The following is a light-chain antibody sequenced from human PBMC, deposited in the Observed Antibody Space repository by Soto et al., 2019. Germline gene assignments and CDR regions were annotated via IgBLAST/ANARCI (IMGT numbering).Light chain of an antibody. V-gene: IGKV3-15*01. CDR1: QGIGDT. CDR3: QPYNNWPLT. Sequence: EVVMIQSPATLSVSPGECATLSCRASQGIGDTLAWYQHKPVQTPRLLIYDTSTRATGVPTRFSGSRSGAEFTLTINSLQSEDFAVYYCQPYNNWPLTFGGGTKVDIK. J-gene: IGKJ4*01. CDR2: DTS.